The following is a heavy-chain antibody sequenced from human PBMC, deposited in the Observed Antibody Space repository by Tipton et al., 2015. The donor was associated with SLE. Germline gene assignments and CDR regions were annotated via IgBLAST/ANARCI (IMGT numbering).Heavy chain of an antibody. CDR3: ARDGSSSSYFDY. CDR1: GYTFTSYY. Sequence: QSGAEVKKPGASVKVSCKASGYTFTSYYMHWVRQAPGQGLEWMGVINPSAGSTSYAQKFQGRVIMTRDTSTRTAYMELSSRRSEDTAVYYCARDGSSSSYFDYWGQGTLVTVSS. D-gene: IGHD6-13*01. V-gene: IGHV1-46*01. J-gene: IGHJ4*02. CDR2: INPSAGST.